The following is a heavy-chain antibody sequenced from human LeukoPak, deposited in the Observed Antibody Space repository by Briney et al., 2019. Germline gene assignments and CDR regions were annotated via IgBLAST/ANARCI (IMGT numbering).Heavy chain of an antibody. V-gene: IGHV1-2*06. CDR2: INPNSGGT. D-gene: IGHD3-22*01. Sequence: ASVKVSCKASGYTFTGYYMHWVRQAPGQGLEWMGRINPNSGGTNYAQKFQGRVTMTRDTSISTAYMELSSLRSEDTAIYYCARTGSGYYYDVSGFLGYWGQGTLVTVSS. CDR1: GYTFTGYY. J-gene: IGHJ4*02. CDR3: ARTGSGYYYDVSGFLGY.